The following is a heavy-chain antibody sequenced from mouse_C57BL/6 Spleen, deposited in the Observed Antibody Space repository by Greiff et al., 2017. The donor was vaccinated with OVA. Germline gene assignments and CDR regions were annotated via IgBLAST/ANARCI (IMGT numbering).Heavy chain of an antibody. V-gene: IGHV1-15*01. Sequence: QVHVKQSGAELVRPGASVTLSCKASGYTFTDYEMHWVKQTPVHGLEWIGAIDPETGGTAYNQKFKGKAILTADKSSSTAYMELRSLTSEDSAVYYCTGGWLHYFDYWGQGTTLTVSS. CDR2: IDPETGGT. J-gene: IGHJ2*01. D-gene: IGHD2-3*01. CDR1: GYTFTDYE. CDR3: TGGWLHYFDY.